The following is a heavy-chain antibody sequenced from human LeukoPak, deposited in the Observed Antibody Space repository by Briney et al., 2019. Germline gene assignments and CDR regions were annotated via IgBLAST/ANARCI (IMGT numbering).Heavy chain of an antibody. J-gene: IGHJ4*02. CDR2: VDPEDGET. D-gene: IGHD3-22*01. CDR3: AREISGYSDY. V-gene: IGHV1-69-2*01. Sequence: ATVKISCKASGYTFTDYYMHWVQQAPGKGLEWMGRVDPEDGETIYAEKFQGRVTMTRDTSISTAYMELSRLRSDDTAMYYCAREISGYSDYWGQGTLVTVSS. CDR1: GYTFTDYY.